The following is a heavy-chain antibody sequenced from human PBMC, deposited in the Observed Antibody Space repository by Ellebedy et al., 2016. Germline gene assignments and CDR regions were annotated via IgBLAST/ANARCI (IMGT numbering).Heavy chain of an antibody. J-gene: IGHJ5*02. Sequence: GGSLRLSCAASGFTFSSYAMSWVRQAPGKGLEWVSAISGSGGSTYYADSVKGRFTISRDNSKNTLYLQMNSLRAEDTAVYYCAKDGADYDFWSGYFCWFDPWGQGTLVTVSS. V-gene: IGHV3-23*01. CDR1: GFTFSSYA. D-gene: IGHD3-3*01. CDR2: ISGSGGST. CDR3: AKDGADYDFWSGYFCWFDP.